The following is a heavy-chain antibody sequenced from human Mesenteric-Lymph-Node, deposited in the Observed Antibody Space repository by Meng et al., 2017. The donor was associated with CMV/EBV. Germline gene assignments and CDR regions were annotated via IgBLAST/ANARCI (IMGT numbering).Heavy chain of an antibody. CDR1: GFTFSSYS. J-gene: IGHJ4*02. CDR2: ISYDRTNT. Sequence: GGSLRLSCAASGFTFSSYSMNWVRQAPGKGLEWVAGISYDRTNTYYLESVKGRFTISRDNSMDTLYLQMHSLRVEDSAVYYCARANDLDFWGRGTLVTVSS. V-gene: IGHV3-30*03. CDR3: ARANDLDF.